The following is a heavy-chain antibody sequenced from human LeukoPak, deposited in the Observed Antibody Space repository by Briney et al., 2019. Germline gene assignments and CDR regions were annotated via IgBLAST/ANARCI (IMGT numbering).Heavy chain of an antibody. CDR1: GFTFSSYA. V-gene: IGHV3-23*01. CDR2: ISGSGGST. CDR3: ANIAVAGTGDY. J-gene: IGHJ4*02. Sequence: GGSLRLSCAASGFTFSSYAVSWVRQAPGKGLEWVSAISGSGGSTYYADSVKGRFTISRGNSKNTLYLQMNSLRAEDTAVYYCANIAVAGTGDYWGQGTLVTVSS. D-gene: IGHD6-19*01.